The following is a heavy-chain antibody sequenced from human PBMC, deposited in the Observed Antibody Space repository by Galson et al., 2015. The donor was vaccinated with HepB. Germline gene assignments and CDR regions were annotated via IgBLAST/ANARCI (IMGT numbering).Heavy chain of an antibody. D-gene: IGHD3-3*01. Sequence: QSGAEVKKPGESLKISCKGSGSSFTSYWIGWVRQMPGKGLEWMGIIYPGDSDTRYSPSFRGQVTISAEKSISTAYLQWSSLKASDTAMYYCALAHPITKYDFWSGYCDYYYYYGMDVWGQGTTVTVS. CDR2: IYPGDSDT. CDR1: GSSFTSYW. V-gene: IGHV5-51*01. J-gene: IGHJ6*02. CDR3: ALAHPITKYDFWSGYCDYYYYYGMDV.